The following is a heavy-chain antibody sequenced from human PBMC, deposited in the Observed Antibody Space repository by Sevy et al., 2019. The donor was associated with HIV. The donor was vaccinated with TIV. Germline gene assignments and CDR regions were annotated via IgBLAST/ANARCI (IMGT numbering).Heavy chain of an antibody. J-gene: IGHJ3*02. CDR2: INSDGSRT. CDR3: ASGITVRVGFDI. D-gene: IGHD1-20*01. CDR1: RFTFSSFS. V-gene: IGHV3-74*01. Sequence: GGSLRLSCAASRFTFSSFSMHWVRQAPGKGLVWVSRINSDGSRTTYADSVKDRLTISRDNARNRLYLNMNSLRADDTAVYYCASGITVRVGFDIWGQGTMVTVSS.